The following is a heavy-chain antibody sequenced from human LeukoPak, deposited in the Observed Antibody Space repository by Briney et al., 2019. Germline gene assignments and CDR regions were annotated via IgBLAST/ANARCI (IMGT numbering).Heavy chain of an antibody. D-gene: IGHD5-12*01. Sequence: WLAVISYDGSNKYYAHSVKGRFTISRDNSNNTLYLQMNSLRAEDTAVYYCARVSIVATFDYWGQGTLVTVSS. J-gene: IGHJ4*02. CDR3: ARVSIVATFDY. CDR2: ISYDGSNK. V-gene: IGHV3-30*07.